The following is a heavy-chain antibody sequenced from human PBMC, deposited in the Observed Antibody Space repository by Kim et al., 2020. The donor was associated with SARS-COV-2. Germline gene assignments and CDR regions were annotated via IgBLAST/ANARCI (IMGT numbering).Heavy chain of an antibody. V-gene: IGHV5-51*01. CDR3: SRLGGYDSAVYYGMDV. J-gene: IGHJ6*02. CDR2: IYPGDSDT. D-gene: IGHD5-12*01. Sequence: GESLKISCKGSGYSFTSYWIGWVRQMPGKGLEWMGIIYPGDSDTRYSPSFQGQVTISADKSISTAYLQWSSLKASDTAMYYCSRLGGYDSAVYYGMDVWGQGNTVTVSS. CDR1: GYSFTSYW.